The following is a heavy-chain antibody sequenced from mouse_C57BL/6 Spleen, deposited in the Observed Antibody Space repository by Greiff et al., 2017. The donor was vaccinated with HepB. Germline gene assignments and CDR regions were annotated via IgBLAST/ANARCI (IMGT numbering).Heavy chain of an antibody. V-gene: IGHV1-50*01. Sequence: QVQLQQSGAELVKPGASVKLSCKASGYTFTSYWMQWVKQRPGQGLEWIGEIDPSDSYTNYNQKFKGKATLTVDTSSSTAYMQLSSLTSEDSAVYYCARGSTVVAPYCDVWGTGTTVTVAS. D-gene: IGHD1-1*01. CDR3: ARGSTVVAPYCDV. CDR2: IDPSDSYT. CDR1: GYTFTSYW. J-gene: IGHJ1*03.